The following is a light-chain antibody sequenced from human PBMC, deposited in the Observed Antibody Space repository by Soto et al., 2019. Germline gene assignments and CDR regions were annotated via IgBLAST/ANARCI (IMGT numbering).Light chain of an antibody. CDR3: QQYTTFSWT. V-gene: IGKV1-5*01. Sequence: DIQMTQSPSTLSASVGERVTISRRANQSISNLLAWYQQKPGKAPKLLIYDASTLESGVPSRFRGSGSETDFTLTISGLQPDDFATYYCQQYTTFSWTFGQGTKVDIK. CDR2: DAS. CDR1: QSISNL. J-gene: IGKJ1*01.